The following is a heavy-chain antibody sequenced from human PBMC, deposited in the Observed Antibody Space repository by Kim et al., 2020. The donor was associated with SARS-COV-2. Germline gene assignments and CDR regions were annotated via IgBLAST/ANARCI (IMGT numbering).Heavy chain of an antibody. CDR1: GGSISSYY. CDR3: ARTRYYYDSSGYYLYFDL. Sequence: SETLSLTCTVSGGSISSYYWSWIRQPPGKGLEWIGYIYYSGSTNYNPSLKSRVTISVDTSKNQFSLKLSSVTAADTAVYYCARTRYYYDSSGYYLYFDLWGRGTLVTVSS. D-gene: IGHD3-22*01. CDR2: IYYSGST. V-gene: IGHV4-59*13. J-gene: IGHJ2*01.